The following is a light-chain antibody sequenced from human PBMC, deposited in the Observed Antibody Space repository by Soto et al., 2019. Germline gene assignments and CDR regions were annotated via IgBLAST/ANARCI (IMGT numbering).Light chain of an antibody. Sequence: DIQLTQSPSFLSASLGDRVTITCRASQGIGSYLAWYQQKPGKAPRLLIYAASTLQSGVPSRFSGSGSDTEFTLTISSLQPEDFATYYCQQLNNYPLTFGGGNKVDIK. J-gene: IGKJ4*01. CDR3: QQLNNYPLT. V-gene: IGKV1-9*01. CDR2: AAS. CDR1: QGIGSY.